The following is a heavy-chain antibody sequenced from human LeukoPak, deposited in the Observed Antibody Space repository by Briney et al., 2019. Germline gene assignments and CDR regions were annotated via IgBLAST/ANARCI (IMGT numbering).Heavy chain of an antibody. CDR3: ARESGVTHYYYGMDV. D-gene: IGHD2-21*02. Sequence: SQTLSLTCTVSGGSISSGGYYWSWIRQHPGRGLEWIGYIYYSGSTYYNPSLKSRVTISVDTSKNQFSLKLSSVTAADTAVYYCARESGVTHYYYGMDVWGKGTTVTVSS. V-gene: IGHV4-31*03. CDR2: IYYSGST. J-gene: IGHJ6*04. CDR1: GGSISSGGYY.